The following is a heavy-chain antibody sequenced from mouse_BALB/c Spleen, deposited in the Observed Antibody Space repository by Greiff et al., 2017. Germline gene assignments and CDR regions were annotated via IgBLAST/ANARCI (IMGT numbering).Heavy chain of an antibody. V-gene: IGHV5-17*02. CDR3: AREAY. J-gene: IGHJ3*01. CDR2: ISSGSSTI. CDR1: GFTFSSFG. Sequence: EVQVVESGGGLVQPGGSRKLSCAASGFTFSSFGMHWVRQAPEKGLEWVAYISSGSSTIYYADTVKGRFTISRDNPKNTLFLQMTSLRSEDTAMYYCAREAYWGQGTLVTVSA.